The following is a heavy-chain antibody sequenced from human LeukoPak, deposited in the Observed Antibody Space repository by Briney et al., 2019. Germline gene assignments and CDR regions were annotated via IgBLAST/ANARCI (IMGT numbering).Heavy chain of an antibody. CDR2: INQDGSGN. J-gene: IGHJ4*02. Sequence: GGSLRLSCAASGFTFNIYWMSWVRQAPGKGLEWVANINQDGSGNSYVDSVKGRFTISRDNAKDSLFLQMQSLRAEDTAVYYCARGSVAAPNFDIWGQGTLVTVSS. V-gene: IGHV3-7*04. D-gene: IGHD2-15*01. CDR3: ARGSVAAPNFDI. CDR1: GFTFNIYW.